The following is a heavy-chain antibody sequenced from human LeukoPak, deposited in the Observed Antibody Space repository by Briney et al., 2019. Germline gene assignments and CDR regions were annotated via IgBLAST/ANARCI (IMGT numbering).Heavy chain of an antibody. CDR2: ISSSSSYI. J-gene: IGHJ4*02. CDR3: ARDKREWFGELLRGAYDY. D-gene: IGHD3-10*01. Sequence: PGGSLRLSCAASAFTFSSYSVNWVRQAPGKGLEWVSSISSSSSYIYYADSVKGRFTISRDNAKNSLYLQMNSLRAEDTAVYYCARDKREWFGELLRGAYDYWRQGTLVTVSS. V-gene: IGHV3-21*01. CDR1: AFTFSSYS.